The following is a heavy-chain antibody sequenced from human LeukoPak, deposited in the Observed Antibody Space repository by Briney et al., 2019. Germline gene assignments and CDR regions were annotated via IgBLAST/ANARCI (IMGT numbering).Heavy chain of an antibody. D-gene: IGHD6-19*01. V-gene: IGHV4-38-2*02. J-gene: IGHJ4*02. CDR2: IYHTGRT. CDR3: ARVIAVAGYYFDY. Sequence: SETLSLTCSVSDYSISNGYYWGWIRQPPGKGLEWIGSIYHTGRTYYNPSLKSRVTISVDTSKNQFSLKLSSVTAADTAVYYCARVIAVAGYYFDYWGQGTLVTVSS. CDR1: DYSISNGYY.